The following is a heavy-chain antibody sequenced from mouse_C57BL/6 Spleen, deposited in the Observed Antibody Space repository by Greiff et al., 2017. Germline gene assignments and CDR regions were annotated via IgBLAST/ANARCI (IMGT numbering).Heavy chain of an antibody. D-gene: IGHD4-1*01. Sequence: EVKVEESGGGLVQPGGSMKLSCVASGFTFSNYWMNWVRQSPEKGLEWVAQIRLKSDNYATHYAESVKGRFTISRDDSKSSVYLQMNNLRAEDTGIYYCTGEGTGWAWFAYWGQGTLVTVSA. V-gene: IGHV6-3*01. CDR2: IRLKSDNYAT. CDR3: TGEGTGWAWFAY. J-gene: IGHJ3*01. CDR1: GFTFSNYW.